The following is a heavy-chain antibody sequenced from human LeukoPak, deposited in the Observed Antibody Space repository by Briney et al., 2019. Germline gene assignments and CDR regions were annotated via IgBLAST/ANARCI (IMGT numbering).Heavy chain of an antibody. D-gene: IGHD3-10*02. CDR3: AELGITMIGGV. CDR1: GYIFIGYY. J-gene: IGHJ6*04. V-gene: IGHV1-2*02. CDR2: INPNSGDT. Sequence: ASVKVSCKASGYIFIGYYMHWVRQAPGQGLEWMGWINPNSGDTNYAQKFQGRVTMTRDTSISTAYMELSRLRSDDTAVYYCAELGITMIGGVWGKGTTVTISS.